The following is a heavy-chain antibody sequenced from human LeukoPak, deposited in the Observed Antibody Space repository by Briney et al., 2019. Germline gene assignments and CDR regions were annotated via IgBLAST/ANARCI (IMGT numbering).Heavy chain of an antibody. D-gene: IGHD3-22*01. Sequence: PGGSLRPSCAASGFTFSSYAMSWVRQAPGKGLEWVSAISGSGGSTYYADSVKGRFTISRDNSKNTLYLQMNSLRAEDTAVYYCAKDRDYYDSSGYYPYFDYWGQGTQVTVSS. J-gene: IGHJ4*02. CDR1: GFTFSSYA. CDR3: AKDRDYYDSSGYYPYFDY. CDR2: ISGSGGST. V-gene: IGHV3-23*01.